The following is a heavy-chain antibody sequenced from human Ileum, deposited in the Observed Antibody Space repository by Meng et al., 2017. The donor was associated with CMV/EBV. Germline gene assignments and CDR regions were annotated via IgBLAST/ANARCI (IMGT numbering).Heavy chain of an antibody. CDR3: TKKAQYGDYTQWFDP. CDR1: GFTFGGYA. CDR2: IRTNNSTT. D-gene: IGHD4-17*01. J-gene: IGHJ5*02. Sequence: SGFTFGGYALSVVLRSRGKAVASISTIRTNNSTTSSSSSLPPLFPLSRDNSKNILYLQMDSLRAEDTALYYCTKKAQYGDYTQWFDPWGQGTLVTVSS. V-gene: IGHV3-23*01.